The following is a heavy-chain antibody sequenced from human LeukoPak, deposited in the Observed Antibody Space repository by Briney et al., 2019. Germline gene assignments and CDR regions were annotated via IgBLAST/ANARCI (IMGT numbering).Heavy chain of an antibody. D-gene: IGHD2-21*02. CDR1: GFTFSSYS. Sequence: GGSLRLSCAASGFTFSSYSMNWVRQAPGKGLEWVSYISSSSSTIYYADSEKGRFIISRDNAKNSLYLQMNSLRAEDTAVYYCARVTTTIPFDYWGQGTLVTVSS. J-gene: IGHJ4*02. CDR3: ARVTTTIPFDY. CDR2: ISSSSSTI. V-gene: IGHV3-48*01.